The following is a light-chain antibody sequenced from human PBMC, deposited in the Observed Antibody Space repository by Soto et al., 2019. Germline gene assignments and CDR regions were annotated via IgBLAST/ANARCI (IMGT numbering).Light chain of an antibody. CDR1: RSVSNN. Sequence: EIVLTQSPGTLSLSPGERATLSCRASRSVSNNYLAWYQQKPGQAPRLLIYGASKRAIGLPARFSGSGSGTKFTLTISSLQSEDFAVYYCQQYNSPLTFGGGTKVDI. J-gene: IGKJ4*01. CDR3: QQYNSPLT. CDR2: GAS. V-gene: IGKV3-15*01.